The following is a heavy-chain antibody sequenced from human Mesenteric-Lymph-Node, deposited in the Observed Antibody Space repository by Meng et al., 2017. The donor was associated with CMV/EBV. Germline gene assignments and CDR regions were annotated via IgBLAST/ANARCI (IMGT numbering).Heavy chain of an antibody. D-gene: IGHD6-19*01. CDR2: INPSGGST. CDR1: GYTFTSYY. Sequence: ASVKVSCKASGYTFTSYYMHWVRQAPGQGLEWMGIINPSGGSTSYAQKFQGRVTMTTDTSTSTAYMELRSLRSDDTAVYYCARFGIAVADDAFDIWGQGTMVTVSS. CDR3: ARFGIAVADDAFDI. J-gene: IGHJ3*02. V-gene: IGHV1-46*01.